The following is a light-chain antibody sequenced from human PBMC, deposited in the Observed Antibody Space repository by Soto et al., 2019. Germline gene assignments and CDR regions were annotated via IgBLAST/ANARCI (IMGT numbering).Light chain of an antibody. CDR3: QHYNSYSEA. Sequence: DIHMTQSPSTLSGSVGDRVTLTFRASQTISSWLAWYQQKPGKAPKLLIYKASTLKSGVPSRFSGSGSGTEFTLTISSLQPDDFATYYCQHYNSYSEAFGQGTKVDIK. CDR1: QTISSW. V-gene: IGKV1-5*03. CDR2: KAS. J-gene: IGKJ1*01.